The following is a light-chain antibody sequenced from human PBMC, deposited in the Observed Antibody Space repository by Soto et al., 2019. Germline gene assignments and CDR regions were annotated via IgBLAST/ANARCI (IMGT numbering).Light chain of an antibody. V-gene: IGLV1-44*01. CDR3: ATWDDGLNGYV. Sequence: QLVLTQPPSASGTPGQRITISCSGSGSNIGSNAVTWYQQLPRTAPRLLIYTNSQRPSGVPERFFGSKSGTSASLAITGLRSGDEADYYCATWDDGLNGYVFGTGTKVTVL. J-gene: IGLJ1*01. CDR2: TNS. CDR1: GSNIGSNA.